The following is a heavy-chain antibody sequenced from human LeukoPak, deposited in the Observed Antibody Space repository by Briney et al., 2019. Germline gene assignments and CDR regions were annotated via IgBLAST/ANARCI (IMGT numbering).Heavy chain of an antibody. J-gene: IGHJ5*02. D-gene: IGHD2-15*01. CDR3: ARGRTRYCSGGSCYLWFDP. V-gene: IGHV4-34*01. Sequence: SETLSLTCAVYGGSFSGYYWSWIRQPPGKGLEWIGEINHSGSTNYNPSLKSRVTISVGTSKNQFSLKLSSVTAADTAVYYCARGRTRYCSGGSCYLWFDPWGQGTLVTVSS. CDR1: GGSFSGYY. CDR2: INHSGST.